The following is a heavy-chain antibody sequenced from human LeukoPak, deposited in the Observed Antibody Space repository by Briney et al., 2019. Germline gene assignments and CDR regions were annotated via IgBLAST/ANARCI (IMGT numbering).Heavy chain of an antibody. J-gene: IGHJ4*02. Sequence: SETLSLTCTVSGGSINFYYWSWIRQPAGKGLEWIGRIYSTGSTNYSPSLKSRVTMSVDKSKNQFSLNLSSVTAADTAVYYCARGIADPYSFDTWGQGTLVTVSS. CDR3: ARGIADPYSFDT. D-gene: IGHD6-13*01. CDR2: IYSTGST. CDR1: GGSINFYY. V-gene: IGHV4-4*07.